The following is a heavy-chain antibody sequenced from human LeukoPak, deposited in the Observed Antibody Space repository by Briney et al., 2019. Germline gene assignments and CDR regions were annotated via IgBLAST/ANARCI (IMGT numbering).Heavy chain of an antibody. CDR1: GYTFTGYY. V-gene: IGHV1-2*02. CDR3: ARDRSNRGFDP. Sequence: ASVKVSCKASGYTFTGYYMHWVRQAPGQGLEWMGWINPNSGGTNYAQKFQGRITMTRDTSISTAYMGLSRLRSDDTAVYYCARDRSNRGFDPWGQGTLVTVSS. CDR2: INPNSGGT. J-gene: IGHJ5*02. D-gene: IGHD1-14*01.